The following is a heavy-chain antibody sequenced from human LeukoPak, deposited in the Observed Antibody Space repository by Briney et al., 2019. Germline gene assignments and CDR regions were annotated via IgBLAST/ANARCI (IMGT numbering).Heavy chain of an antibody. CDR3: ARDSSSWYPPYFDY. V-gene: IGHV1-3*01. Sequence: ASVKVSCKASGYTLTSYAMHWVRQAPGQRLEWMGWINAGNGNTKYSQKFQGRVTITRDTSASTAYMELSSLRSEDTAVYYCARDSSSWYPPYFDYWGQGTLVTVSS. CDR1: GYTLTSYA. J-gene: IGHJ4*02. D-gene: IGHD6-13*01. CDR2: INAGNGNT.